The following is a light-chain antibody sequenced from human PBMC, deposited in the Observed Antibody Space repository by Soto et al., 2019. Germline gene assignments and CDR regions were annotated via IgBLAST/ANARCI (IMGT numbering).Light chain of an antibody. CDR1: QSISYY. V-gene: IGKV3-11*01. Sequence: EIVLTQSPATLSLSPGERATLSCRASQSISYYLAWYQQKPGQAPRLLIYDASNRATGIPARFSGSGSGTDFTLTISSLEPEDFAVYYCQQYAGSPRTFGQGTKVEIK. CDR2: DAS. CDR3: QQYAGSPRT. J-gene: IGKJ1*01.